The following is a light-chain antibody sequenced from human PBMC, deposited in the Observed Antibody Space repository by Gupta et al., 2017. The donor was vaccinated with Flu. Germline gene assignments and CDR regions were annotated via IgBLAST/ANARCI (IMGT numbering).Light chain of an antibody. J-gene: IGKJ4*01. CDR3: QTFNRYPVA. CDR1: KDISRY. V-gene: IGKV1-9*01. CDR2: AAS. Sequence: GDSVTRTSLASKDISRYLAWYQQRPGEGPKLLIYAASTLQTAVPSRFSGSGSATEFTLTISSLQSEDFATYYCQTFNRYPVAFGGGTKVEIK.